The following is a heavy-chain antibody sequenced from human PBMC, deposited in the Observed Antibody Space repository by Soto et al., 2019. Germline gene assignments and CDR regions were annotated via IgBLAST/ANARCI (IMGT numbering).Heavy chain of an antibody. D-gene: IGHD7-27*01. CDR2: IYYSGST. Sequence: SETLYLTCTVSGGSISSSSYYWGWIRQPPGKGLEWIGSIYYSGSTYYNPSLKSRVTISVDTSKNQFSLKLSSVTAADTAVYYCARRRLANWVWSDAFDIWGQGTMVTVSS. V-gene: IGHV4-39*01. J-gene: IGHJ3*02. CDR1: GGSISSSSYY. CDR3: ARRRLANWVWSDAFDI.